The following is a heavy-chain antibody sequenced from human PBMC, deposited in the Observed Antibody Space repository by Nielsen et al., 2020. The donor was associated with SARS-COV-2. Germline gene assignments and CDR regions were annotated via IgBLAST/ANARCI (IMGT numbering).Heavy chain of an antibody. CDR2: ISWNSGSI. CDR1: GFTFDDYA. D-gene: IGHD1-14*01. V-gene: IGHV3-9*01. J-gene: IGHJ4*02. CDR3: AKDRIPDGLWEIDY. Sequence: GGSLRLSCAASGFTFDDYAMHWVRQAPGKGLEWVSGISWNSGSIGYADSVKGRFTVSRDNSMNTVYLEMSRLRSEDTALYFCAKDRIPDGLWEIDYWGQGTRVTVSS.